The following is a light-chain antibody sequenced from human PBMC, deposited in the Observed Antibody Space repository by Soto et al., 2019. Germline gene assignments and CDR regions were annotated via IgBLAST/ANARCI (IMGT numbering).Light chain of an antibody. J-gene: IGKJ1*01. CDR2: KAS. CDR3: QQYNSYRA. Sequence: DIQMTQSPSTLSASVGGSVTITCRASQSIDTWLAWHQQKPGQVLKLLISKASSLESGVPSRFSGSGSGTEFTLTISSLQPDDSATYYCQQYNSYRAFGQGTKVDI. CDR1: QSIDTW. V-gene: IGKV1-5*03.